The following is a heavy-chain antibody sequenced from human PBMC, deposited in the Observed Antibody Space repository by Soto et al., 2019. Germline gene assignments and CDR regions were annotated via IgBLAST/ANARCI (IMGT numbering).Heavy chain of an antibody. CDR3: ARGGIAARFLGPDYGMDV. D-gene: IGHD6-6*01. CDR1: GDSVSSNSAA. V-gene: IGHV6-1*01. Sequence: SQTLSLTCAISGDSVSSNSAAWNWIRQSPSRGLEWLGRTYYRSKWYNDYAVSVKSRITINPDTSKNHFSLQLNSVFPEDTAVYYFARGGIAARFLGPDYGMDVWGQGTTVTVSS. J-gene: IGHJ6*02. CDR2: TYYRSKWYN.